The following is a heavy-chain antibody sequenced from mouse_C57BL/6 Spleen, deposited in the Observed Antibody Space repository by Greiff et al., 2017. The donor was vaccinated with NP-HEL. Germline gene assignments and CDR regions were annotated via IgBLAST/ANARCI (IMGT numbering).Heavy chain of an antibody. V-gene: IGHV5-17*01. CDR2: ISSGSSTI. CDR1: GFTFSDYG. J-gene: IGHJ4*01. Sequence: EVKLVESGGGLVKPGGSLKLSCAASGFTFSDYGMHWVRQAPEKGLEWVAYISSGSSTIYYADTVKGRFTISRDNAKNTLFLQMTSLRSEDTAMYYCARDDYGSLYYAMDYWGQRTSVTVSS. CDR3: ARDDYGSLYYAMDY. D-gene: IGHD1-1*01.